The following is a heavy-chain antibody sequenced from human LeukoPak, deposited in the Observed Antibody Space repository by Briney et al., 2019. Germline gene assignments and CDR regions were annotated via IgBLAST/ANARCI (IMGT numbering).Heavy chain of an antibody. J-gene: IGHJ4*02. CDR3: ASNYVWGSYRYIFGY. V-gene: IGHV1-46*01. D-gene: IGHD3-16*02. CDR1: GYTFTSYY. CDR2: INPSGGST. Sequence: ASVKVSCKASGYTFTSYYMHWVRQAPGQGLEWMGIINPSGGSTSYAQKFQGRVTMTRDTSTSTVYMELSSLRSEDTAVYYCASNYVWGSYRYIFGYWGQGTLVTVSS.